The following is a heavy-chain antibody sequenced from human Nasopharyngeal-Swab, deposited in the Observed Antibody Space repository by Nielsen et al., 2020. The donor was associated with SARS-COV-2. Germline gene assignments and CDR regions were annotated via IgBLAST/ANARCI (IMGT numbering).Heavy chain of an antibody. V-gene: IGHV3-48*04. CDR1: GLSIRDYA. CDR3: GTWPFTHGIDY. D-gene: IGHD1-14*01. Sequence: GGSLRLSCLVSGLSIRDYAMMWVRQAPGKGLEFISYITYTSDTVHYADSVRGRFTISRDNAKNSLYLQMNSLRAEDTALYHCGTWPFTHGIDYWGQGILVTVSS. CDR2: ITYTSDTV. J-gene: IGHJ4*02.